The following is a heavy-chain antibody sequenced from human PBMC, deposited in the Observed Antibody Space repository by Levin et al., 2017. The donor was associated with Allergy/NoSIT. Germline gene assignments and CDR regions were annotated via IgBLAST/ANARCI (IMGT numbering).Heavy chain of an antibody. J-gene: IGHJ3*02. CDR2: INWNGGST. D-gene: IGHD3-10*01. CDR3: AREQEDGSGSYSAFDI. Sequence: GGSLRLSCAASGFTFDDYGMSWVRQAPGKGLEWVSGINWNGGSTGYADSVKGRFTISRDNAKNSLYLQMNSLRAEDTALYYCAREQEDGSGSYSAFDIWGQGTMVTVSS. V-gene: IGHV3-20*04. CDR1: GFTFDDYG.